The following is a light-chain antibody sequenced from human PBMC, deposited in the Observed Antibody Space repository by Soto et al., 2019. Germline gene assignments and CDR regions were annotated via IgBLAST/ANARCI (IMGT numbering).Light chain of an antibody. CDR3: LKHKSYPRT. CDR1: ETISSW. J-gene: IGKJ1*01. V-gene: IGKV1-5*01. Sequence: DIQMTQTPSSLSAFVGDRVTITYRASETISSWLAWYQQKPGKAPKLLIYDATTLESGVPSRFSGSTSGTDFTLTISSLQPDDFATYYCLKHKSYPRTCGQGTKVDIK. CDR2: DAT.